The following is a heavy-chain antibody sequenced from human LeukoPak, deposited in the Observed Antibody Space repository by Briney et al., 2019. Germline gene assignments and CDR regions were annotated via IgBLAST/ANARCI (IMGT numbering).Heavy chain of an antibody. CDR3: AREGVVGAYGHFDY. Sequence: SETLSLTCAVYGGSFSGYYWSWIRQPPGKGLEWIGEINHSGSTNYNPSLKSRVTISVDTSKNQFSLKLSSVTAADTAVYYCAREGVVGAYGHFDYWGQGTLVPVSS. CDR1: GGSFSGYY. D-gene: IGHD2-15*01. V-gene: IGHV4-34*01. J-gene: IGHJ4*02. CDR2: INHSGST.